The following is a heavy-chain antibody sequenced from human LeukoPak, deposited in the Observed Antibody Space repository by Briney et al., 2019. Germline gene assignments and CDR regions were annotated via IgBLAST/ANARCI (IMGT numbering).Heavy chain of an antibody. Sequence: GESLKISCKGSGYSFTGYWIGWVRQMPGKGLEWMGIIYPGDSDTRYSPSFQGQVTISADKSISTAYLQWSSLKASDTAMYYCARRRYDSSGYYYVFDYWGQGTLVTVSS. V-gene: IGHV5-51*01. D-gene: IGHD3-22*01. J-gene: IGHJ4*02. CDR2: IYPGDSDT. CDR1: GYSFTGYW. CDR3: ARRRYDSSGYYYVFDY.